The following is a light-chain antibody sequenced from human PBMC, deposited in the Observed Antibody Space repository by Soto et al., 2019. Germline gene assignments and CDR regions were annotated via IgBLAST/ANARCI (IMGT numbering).Light chain of an antibody. Sequence: EIVMTQFPDSLCVSPGESATLSCRASQSVGTTLAWYQQKPGQAPRLLIYGASTRASDCPPRFRGSGSGTDFTLNINYLRSEDIAVYFCQQYKEYVTFGGGTKVEV. V-gene: IGKV3D-15*01. CDR2: GAS. J-gene: IGKJ4*01. CDR1: QSVGTT. CDR3: QQYKEYVT.